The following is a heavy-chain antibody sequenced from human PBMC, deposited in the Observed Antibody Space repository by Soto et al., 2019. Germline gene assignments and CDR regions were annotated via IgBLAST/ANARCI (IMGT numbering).Heavy chain of an antibody. CDR2: IYYTGNT. D-gene: IGHD3-22*01. J-gene: IGHJ4*02. CDR1: GASISGGDYC. Sequence: PSETLSLTCTVSGASISGGDYCWTWIRQPPGKGLEWIGSIYYTGNTYSNPSLESRLSISVDPSNNQFALRLTSVTAPDTAIYYCARATYDSSTYYLDYWVQGTLVTVSS. V-gene: IGHV4-30-4*01. CDR3: ARATYDSSTYYLDY.